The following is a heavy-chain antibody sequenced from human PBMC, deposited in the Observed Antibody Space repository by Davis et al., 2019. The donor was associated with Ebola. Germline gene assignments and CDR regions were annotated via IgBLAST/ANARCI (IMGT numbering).Heavy chain of an antibody. D-gene: IGHD6-13*01. V-gene: IGHV3-53*01. J-gene: IGHJ4*02. CDR2: IYSGGST. CDR1: GFTVSSNY. Sequence: GGSLRLSCAASGFTVSSNYMSWVRQAPGKGLEWVSVIYSGGSTYYADSVKGRFTISRHNSKNTLYLQMNSLRAEDTAVYYCARDSAGYSSWYLFDYWGQGTLVTVSS. CDR3: ARDSAGYSSWYLFDY.